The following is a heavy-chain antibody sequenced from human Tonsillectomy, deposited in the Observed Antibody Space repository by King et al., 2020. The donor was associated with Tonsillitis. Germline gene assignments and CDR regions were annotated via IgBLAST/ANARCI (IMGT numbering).Heavy chain of an antibody. Sequence: QLVQSGGGLVQTGGSLRLSCAASGFTFSNSGMRWVRQAPGKGLEWVATISGSGDITYYADSVKGRFTISRDNSKNTLYLRLNSLRVDDTAICYCAKEGPYDWNYGSDYWGQGTLVTVSS. CDR1: GFTFSNSG. CDR2: ISGSGDIT. J-gene: IGHJ4*02. CDR3: AKEGPYDWNYGSDY. D-gene: IGHD1-7*01. V-gene: IGHV3-23*04.